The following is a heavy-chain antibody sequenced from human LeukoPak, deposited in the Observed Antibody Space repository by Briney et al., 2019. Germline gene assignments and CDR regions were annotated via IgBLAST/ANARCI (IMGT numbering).Heavy chain of an antibody. V-gene: IGHV3-48*01. CDR3: AKVPFWYDSTRILFDY. CDR1: GFTFSLYS. J-gene: IGHJ4*02. D-gene: IGHD3-22*01. Sequence: GGSLRLSCEGSGFTFSLYSMNWVRQAPGKGLEWLSYISPRSETIYYTDSVEGRFTISRDNAKNSLYLQMNSLRGEDTAVYYCAKVPFWYDSTRILFDYWGQGTLVTVSS. CDR2: ISPRSETI.